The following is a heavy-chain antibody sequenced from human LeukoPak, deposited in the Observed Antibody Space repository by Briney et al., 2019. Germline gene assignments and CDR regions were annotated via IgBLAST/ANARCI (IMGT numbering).Heavy chain of an antibody. CDR1: GFTFSSYW. CDR3: AVGGGYSGYDINPFDY. D-gene: IGHD5-12*01. Sequence: GGSLRLSCAASGFTFSSYWMSWVRQAPGKGLEWVANIKQDGSEKYYVDSVKGRFTISKDNAKNSLYLQMNSLRAEDTAVYYCAVGGGYSGYDINPFDYWGQGTLVTVSS. J-gene: IGHJ4*02. CDR2: IKQDGSEK. V-gene: IGHV3-7*01.